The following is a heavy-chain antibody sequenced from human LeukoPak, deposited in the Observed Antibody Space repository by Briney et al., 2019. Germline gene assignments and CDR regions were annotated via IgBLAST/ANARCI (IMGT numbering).Heavy chain of an antibody. D-gene: IGHD3-16*01. V-gene: IGHV6-1*01. Sequence: SQTLSLTCAISGDSVSSNSAGWSWIRQSPSRGLEWLGRTCYRSKWYNDYAVSVKSRITINPDTSKNQLSLRLNSVTPEDTAVYYCARGGGAIATWGQGTLVTVSS. CDR2: TCYRSKWYN. CDR1: GDSVSSNSAG. J-gene: IGHJ5*02. CDR3: ARGGGAIAT.